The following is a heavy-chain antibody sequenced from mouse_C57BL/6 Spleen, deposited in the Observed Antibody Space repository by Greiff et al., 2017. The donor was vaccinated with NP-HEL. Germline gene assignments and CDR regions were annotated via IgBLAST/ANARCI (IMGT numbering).Heavy chain of an antibody. CDR2: IDPENGDT. CDR1: GFNIKDDY. V-gene: IGHV14-4*01. CDR3: TTPWDGDWFAY. D-gene: IGHD4-1*01. Sequence: EVQLQESGAELVRPGASVKLSCTASGFNIKDDYMHWVKQRPEQGLEWIGWIDPENGDTEYASKFQGKATITADTSSNTAYLQLSSLTSEDTAVYYCTTPWDGDWFAYWGQGTLVTVSA. J-gene: IGHJ3*01.